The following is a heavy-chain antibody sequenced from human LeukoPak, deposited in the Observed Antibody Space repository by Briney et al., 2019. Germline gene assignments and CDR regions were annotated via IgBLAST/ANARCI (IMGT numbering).Heavy chain of an antibody. CDR2: ISARNGYT. D-gene: IGHD3-3*01. Sequence: GASVKVSCKASGYIFTSYGISWVRQAPGQGLEWMGWISARNGYTNYAQKLQGRVTMITDTSTRTAYMELRSLMSDDTAVYFCARGRRRFQPFDIWGQGTMVTVSS. J-gene: IGHJ3*02. V-gene: IGHV1-18*01. CDR3: ARGRRRFQPFDI. CDR1: GYIFTSYG.